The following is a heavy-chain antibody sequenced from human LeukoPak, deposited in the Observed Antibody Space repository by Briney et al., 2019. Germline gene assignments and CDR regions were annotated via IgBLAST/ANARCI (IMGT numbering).Heavy chain of an antibody. D-gene: IGHD6-13*01. CDR3: ATWTALSEKPLAASGPYFYYGMDV. CDR2: IYPGDSDT. J-gene: IGHJ6*02. CDR1: GYRFDSYW. V-gene: IGHV5-51*01. Sequence: PGESLKISCKGSGYRFDSYWIGWVRQVPGKGLEWMGIIYPGDSDTRYSPSFQGQVTISADKSISTAFLQWSSLRASDTAMFYCATWTALSEKPLAASGPYFYYGMDVWGQGTTVTVSS.